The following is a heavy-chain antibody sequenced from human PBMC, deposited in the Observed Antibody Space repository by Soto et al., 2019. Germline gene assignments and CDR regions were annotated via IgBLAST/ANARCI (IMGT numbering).Heavy chain of an antibody. CDR2: VIPILGAS. Sequence: GASVKVSCKASADTFTGYTVTWVRQAPGQGLEWVGRVIPILGASNFAQKFQGRVTISADKSTVTAYMVLTGLTSEDTAVYYCARSRGSYYSNFDSWGQGTLVTVSS. D-gene: IGHD3-10*01. CDR1: ADTFTGYT. J-gene: IGHJ4*02. V-gene: IGHV1-69*08. CDR3: ARSRGSYYSNFDS.